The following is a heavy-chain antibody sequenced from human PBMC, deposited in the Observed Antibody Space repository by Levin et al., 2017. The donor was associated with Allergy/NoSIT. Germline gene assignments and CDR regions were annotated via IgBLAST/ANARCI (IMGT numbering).Heavy chain of an antibody. Sequence: ASVKVSCKASGYTFTSYGISWVRQAPGQGLEWMGWISAYNGNTNYAQKLQGRVTMTTDTSTSTAYMELRSLRSDDTAVYYCARCGVCSSTSCYHYYYYYGMDVWGQGTTVTVSS. CDR1: GYTFTSYG. CDR2: ISAYNGNT. V-gene: IGHV1-18*01. CDR3: ARCGVCSSTSCYHYYYYYGMDV. D-gene: IGHD2-2*01. J-gene: IGHJ6*02.